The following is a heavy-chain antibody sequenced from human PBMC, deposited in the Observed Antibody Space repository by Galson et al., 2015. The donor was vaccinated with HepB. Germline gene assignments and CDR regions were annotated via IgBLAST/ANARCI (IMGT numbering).Heavy chain of an antibody. J-gene: IGHJ6*02. CDR3: ATYCSSTSCQGRKYYYYGMDV. D-gene: IGHD2-2*01. CDR1: GYTFTSYA. Sequence: SVKVSCKASGYTFTSYAMHWVRQAPGQRLEWMGWINAGNGNTKYSQKFQGRVTITRDTSASTAYMELSSLRSEDTAVYYCATYCSSTSCQGRKYYYYGMDVWGQGTTVTVSS. CDR2: INAGNGNT. V-gene: IGHV1-3*01.